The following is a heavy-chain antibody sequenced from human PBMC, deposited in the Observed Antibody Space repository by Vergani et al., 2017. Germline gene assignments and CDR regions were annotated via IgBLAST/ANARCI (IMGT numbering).Heavy chain of an antibody. CDR3: ARRSGIVYDIFSGTKNFFDF. D-gene: IGHD3-9*01. CDR1: GFSIDNGYY. V-gene: IGHV4-38-2*01. Sequence: QVQLQESGPGLVKPSETLSLTCAVSGFSIDNGYYWDWIRQPPGKGLEWIGSIYRTGHTRFNPSLKSRVTISVDTSHNHFSLWLNSLTGADTAVYYCARRSGIVYDIFSGTKNFFDFWGQGTLVTVSS. J-gene: IGHJ4*02. CDR2: IYRTGHT.